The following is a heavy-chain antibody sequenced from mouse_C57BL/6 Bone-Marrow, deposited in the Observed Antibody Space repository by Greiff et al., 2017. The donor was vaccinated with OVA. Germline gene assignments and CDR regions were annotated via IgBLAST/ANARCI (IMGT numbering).Heavy chain of an antibody. CDR2: INPSSGYT. D-gene: IGHD3-2*01. Sequence: LQESGAELARPGASVKMSCKASGYTFTSYTMHWVKQRPGQGLEWIGYINPSSGYTKYNQKFKDKATLTADKSSSTAYMQLSSLTSEDSAVYYCARWTALDYWGQGTTLTVSS. CDR1: GYTFTSYT. V-gene: IGHV1-4*01. CDR3: ARWTALDY. J-gene: IGHJ2*01.